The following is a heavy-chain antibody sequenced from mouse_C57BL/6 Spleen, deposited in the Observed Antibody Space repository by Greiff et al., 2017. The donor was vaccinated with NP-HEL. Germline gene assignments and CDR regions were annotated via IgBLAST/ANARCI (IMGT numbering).Heavy chain of an antibody. J-gene: IGHJ2*01. CDR3: TSNHITTVVVSRDY. V-gene: IGHV1-15*01. Sequence: QVQLQQSGAELVRPGASVTLSCKASGYTFTDYEMHWVKQTPVHGLEWIGAIDPETGGTAYNQKFKGKAILTADKSSSTAYMELRSLTSEDSAVYYCTSNHITTVVVSRDYWGQGTTLTVSS. CDR1: GYTFTDYE. CDR2: IDPETGGT. D-gene: IGHD1-1*01.